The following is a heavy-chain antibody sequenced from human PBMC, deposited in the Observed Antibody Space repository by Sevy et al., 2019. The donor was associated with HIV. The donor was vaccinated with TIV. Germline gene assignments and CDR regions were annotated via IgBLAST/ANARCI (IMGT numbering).Heavy chain of an antibody. CDR1: GFTFSDAW. Sequence: GGSLRLSCAASGFTFSDAWMSWVRQAPGKGLEWVGRIMSKSDGGTTDYAAPVKGRFTISRDDSKNTLYLQMNSLKIEDTAVYYCSTDPIIVLLVTDGMDVWGQGTTVTVSS. J-gene: IGHJ6*02. V-gene: IGHV3-15*01. D-gene: IGHD2-8*02. CDR3: STDPIIVLLVTDGMDV. CDR2: IMSKSDGGTT.